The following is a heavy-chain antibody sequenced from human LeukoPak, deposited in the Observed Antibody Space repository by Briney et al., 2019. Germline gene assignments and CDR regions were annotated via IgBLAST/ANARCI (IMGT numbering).Heavy chain of an antibody. CDR2: IYWDDDK. D-gene: IGHD3-10*01. CDR3: ARTYYYDLGSSSFDY. Sequence: ESGPTLVKHTQTLTLTCTFSGFSLSTSGVAVGWIRKKQGKEQEWIEIIYWDDDKRYSPSLKSRLTITKDTSKNQVVLTMTNMDPVDTATYYCARTYYYDLGSSSFDYWGQGTLVTVSS. CDR1: GFSLSTSGVA. J-gene: IGHJ4*02. V-gene: IGHV2-5*02.